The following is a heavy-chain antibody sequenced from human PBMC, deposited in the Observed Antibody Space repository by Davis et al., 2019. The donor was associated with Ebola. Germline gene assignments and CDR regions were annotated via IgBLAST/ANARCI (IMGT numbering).Heavy chain of an antibody. Sequence: SETLSLTCTVSGGSISSSYWSWIRQPPGKGLEWIGYIYYSGSTNYNPSLKSRVTISVDTSKNQFSLKLSSVTAADTAVYYCASEYSSSYGFDIWGQGTMVTVSS. CDR1: GGSISSSY. CDR3: ASEYSSSYGFDI. V-gene: IGHV4-59*01. D-gene: IGHD6-6*01. J-gene: IGHJ3*02. CDR2: IYYSGST.